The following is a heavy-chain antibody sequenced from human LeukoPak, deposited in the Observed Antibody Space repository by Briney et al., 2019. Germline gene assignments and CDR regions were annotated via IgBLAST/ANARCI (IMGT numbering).Heavy chain of an antibody. V-gene: IGHV3-23*01. Sequence: GGPLRLSCAASGFTFSSYAMSWVRQAPGKGLEWVSAISGSGGSTYYADSVKGRFTISRDNSKNTLYLQMNSLRAEDTAVYYCAKGLYYYDSSGYWHPDAFDIWGQGTMVTVSS. CDR1: GFTFSSYA. D-gene: IGHD3-22*01. CDR3: AKGLYYYDSSGYWHPDAFDI. J-gene: IGHJ3*02. CDR2: ISGSGGST.